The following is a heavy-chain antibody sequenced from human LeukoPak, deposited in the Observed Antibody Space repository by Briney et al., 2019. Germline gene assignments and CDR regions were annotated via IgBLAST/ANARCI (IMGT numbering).Heavy chain of an antibody. J-gene: IGHJ5*02. CDR1: GFTFSSYA. V-gene: IGHV3-30-3*01. D-gene: IGHD6-13*01. CDR3: AKGPLSSWYGAAFDP. Sequence: PGRSLRLSCAASGFTFSSYAMHWVRQAPGKGLEWVAVISYDGSNKYYADSVKSRFTISRDNSKNTLYLQMNSLRAEDTAVYYCAKGPLSSWYGAAFDPWGQGTLVTVSS. CDR2: ISYDGSNK.